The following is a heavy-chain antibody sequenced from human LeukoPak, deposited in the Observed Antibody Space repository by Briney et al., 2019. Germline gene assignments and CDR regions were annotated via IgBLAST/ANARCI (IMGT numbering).Heavy chain of an antibody. D-gene: IGHD2-8*01. CDR1: GFTFSSYA. J-gene: IGHJ4*02. V-gene: IGHV3-64*01. CDR3: ARGSLIMTYATY. Sequence: SGGSLRLSCAASGFTFSSYAMHWVRQAPGKGLEYVSAITSDGARTYYANSVKGRFTISRDNSKNTLYLQMNSLRGEDTAVYYCARGSLIMTYATYWGQGTLVTVSS. CDR2: ITSDGART.